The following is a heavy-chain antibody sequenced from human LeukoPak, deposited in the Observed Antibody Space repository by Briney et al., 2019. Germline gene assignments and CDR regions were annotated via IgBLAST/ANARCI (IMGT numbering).Heavy chain of an antibody. CDR1: GYALTELS. V-gene: IGHV1-24*01. CDR2: FDPEDGET. J-gene: IGHJ4*02. D-gene: IGHD3-10*01. CDR3: ATSYLGTQTLWFGELII. Sequence: ASVKVSCKVSGYALTELSMHWVRQAPGKGLEGMGGFDPEDGETIYAQKFQGRVTMTEDTSTDTAYMELSSLRSGDTAVYYCATSYLGTQTLWFGELIICGQGTLVTVSS.